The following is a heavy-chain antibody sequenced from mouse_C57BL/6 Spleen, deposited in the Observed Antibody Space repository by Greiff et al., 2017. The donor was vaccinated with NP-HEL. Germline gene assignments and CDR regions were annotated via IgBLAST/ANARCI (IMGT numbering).Heavy chain of an antibody. J-gene: IGHJ2*01. D-gene: IGHD2-2*01. Sequence: QLQQSGPELVKPGASVKISCKASGYAFSSSWMNWVKQRPGKGLEWIGRIYPGDGDTNYNGKFKGKATLTADKSSSTAYMQLSSLTSEDSAVYFCARWLRHAGYFDYWGQGTTLTVSS. CDR3: ARWLRHAGYFDY. CDR1: GYAFSSSW. CDR2: IYPGDGDT. V-gene: IGHV1-82*01.